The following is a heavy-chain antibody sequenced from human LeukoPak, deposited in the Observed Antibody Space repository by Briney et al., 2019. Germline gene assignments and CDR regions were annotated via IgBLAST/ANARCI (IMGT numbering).Heavy chain of an antibody. V-gene: IGHV4-34*01. CDR2: INHSGST. Sequence: SETLSLTCAVYGGSFSGYYWSWIRQPPGKGLEWIGEINHSGSTNYNPSLKSRVTISVDTSKNQFSLKLSSVTAADTAVYYCARQVVIARFDPWGQGTLVTVSS. CDR1: GGSFSGYY. D-gene: IGHD3-22*01. CDR3: ARQVVIARFDP. J-gene: IGHJ5*02.